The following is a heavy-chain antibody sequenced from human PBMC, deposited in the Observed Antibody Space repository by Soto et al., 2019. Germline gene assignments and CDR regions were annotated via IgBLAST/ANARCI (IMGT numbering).Heavy chain of an antibody. CDR2: MNSDGSST. CDR3: ATAEVDY. CDR1: GFTFGNSW. Sequence: QPGGSLRLSCAASGFTFGNSWMHWVRQAPGEGLEWVSRMNSDGSSTNYADSVKGRFTVSRDNAKNTLYLQMNSLRAEDAAVYYCATAEVDYWGPGTLVTVS. V-gene: IGHV3-74*01. J-gene: IGHJ4*02.